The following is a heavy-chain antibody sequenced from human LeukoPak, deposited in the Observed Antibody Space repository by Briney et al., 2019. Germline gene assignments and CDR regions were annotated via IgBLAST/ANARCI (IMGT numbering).Heavy chain of an antibody. D-gene: IGHD6-19*01. CDR1: GGTFSSYA. Sequence: SVKVSGQASGGTFSSYAISWVRQAPGQGLEWMGRSIPICGMANYAQKFQGRVTITADKSTSTAYMELSSLRSEDTAVYYCARDTGSGSSYYYGMDVWGQGTTVTVSS. V-gene: IGHV1-69*04. CDR2: SIPICGMA. J-gene: IGHJ6*02. CDR3: ARDTGSGSSYYYGMDV.